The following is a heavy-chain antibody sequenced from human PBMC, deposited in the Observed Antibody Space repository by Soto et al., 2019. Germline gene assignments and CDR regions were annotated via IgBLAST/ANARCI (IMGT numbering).Heavy chain of an antibody. J-gene: IGHJ6*02. CDR2: IWSDGSKE. D-gene: IGHD2-21*02. CDR1: GFHFSRHG. CDR3: AREETAWPLAYGLDV. Sequence: HPGGSLRLSCAASGFHFSRHGVHWVRQAPGRGLEWVAVIWSDGSKEYYADSVKGRFTISRDNAKNSVSLQMNSLRAEDTAVYYCAREETAWPLAYGLDVWGQGTTVTVSS. V-gene: IGHV3-33*01.